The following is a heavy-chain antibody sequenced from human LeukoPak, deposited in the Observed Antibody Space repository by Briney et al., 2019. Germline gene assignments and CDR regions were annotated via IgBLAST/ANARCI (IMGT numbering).Heavy chain of an antibody. CDR3: ARARIAAAVPNWFDP. Sequence: GGSLRLSCAASGFTFSSYAMHWVRQAPGRGLEWVAVISYDGSNKYYADSVKGRFTISRDNSKNTLYLQMNSLRAEDTAVYYCARARIAAAVPNWFDPWGQGTLVTVSS. V-gene: IGHV3-30*04. J-gene: IGHJ5*02. CDR2: ISYDGSNK. D-gene: IGHD6-13*01. CDR1: GFTFSSYA.